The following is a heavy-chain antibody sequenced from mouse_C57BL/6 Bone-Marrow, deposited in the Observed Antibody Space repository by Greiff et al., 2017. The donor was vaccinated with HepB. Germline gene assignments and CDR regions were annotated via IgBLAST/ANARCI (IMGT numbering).Heavy chain of an antibody. CDR3: AGGSGGYAMDD. Sequence: QVQLQQSGPELVKPGASVKISCKASGYAFSSSWMNWVKQRPGKGLEWIGRIYPGDGDTNYNGKFKGKATLTADKSSSTAYMQLSSLTSEDSAVYFGAGGSGGYAMDDWGQGTSVTVSS. CDR2: IYPGDGDT. CDR1: GYAFSSSW. V-gene: IGHV1-82*01. J-gene: IGHJ4*01. D-gene: IGHD1-1*01.